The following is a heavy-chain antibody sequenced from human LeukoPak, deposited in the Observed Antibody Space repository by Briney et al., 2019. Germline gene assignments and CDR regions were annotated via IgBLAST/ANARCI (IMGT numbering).Heavy chain of an antibody. CDR3: ARVGYYASGPFSYFDY. CDR1: GFTFKHSA. J-gene: IGHJ4*02. V-gene: IGHV3-23*01. D-gene: IGHD3-10*01. Sequence: GGSLRLSCAASGFTFKHSAMSWVRHAPGKGLEGVSALSGSGDDTLYTDSFKVRFTISRDNSKNTLYLQMKSLSVEDMAVYYCARVGYYASGPFSYFDYWGQGTLVTVSS. CDR2: LSGSGDDT.